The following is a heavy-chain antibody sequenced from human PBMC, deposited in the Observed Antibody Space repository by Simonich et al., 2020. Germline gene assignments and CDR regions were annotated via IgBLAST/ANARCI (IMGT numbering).Heavy chain of an antibody. Sequence: QVQLQESGPGLVKPSETLSLTCAVSGYSISSGYYWGWIRPPPGKGLEWIGSIYRCGSPHYNRSIKSRAPISVYTSKNQFSRRLSSVTAADTAVYYCASVLGGSSFAEGFNYYGMDVWGQGTTVTVSS. V-gene: IGHV4-38-2*01. CDR3: ASVLGGSSFAEGFNYYGMDV. CDR1: GYSISSGYY. D-gene: IGHD6-6*01. J-gene: IGHJ6*02. CDR2: IYRCGSP.